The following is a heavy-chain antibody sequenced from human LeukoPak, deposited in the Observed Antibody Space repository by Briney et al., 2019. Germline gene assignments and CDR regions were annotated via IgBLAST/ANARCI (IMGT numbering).Heavy chain of an antibody. Sequence: PGGSLRFCCAASGFTFSSYAMHWVRQAPGKGLEWVAVISYDGSNKYYADSVKGRFTISRDNSKNTLYLQMNSLRAEDTAVYYSARDWDYWGQGTLVTVSS. CDR1: GFTFSSYA. CDR3: ARDWDY. J-gene: IGHJ4*02. V-gene: IGHV3-30-3*01. CDR2: ISYDGSNK.